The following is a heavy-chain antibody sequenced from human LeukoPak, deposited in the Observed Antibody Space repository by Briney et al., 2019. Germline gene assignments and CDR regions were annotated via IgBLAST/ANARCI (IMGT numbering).Heavy chain of an antibody. J-gene: IGHJ4*02. CDR2: IYYSGST. CDR1: GGSISISSYY. CDR3: ARTTYYDFWSGYFDY. D-gene: IGHD3-3*01. V-gene: IGHV4-39*01. Sequence: PSETLSLTCTVSGGSISISSYYWGWIRQPPGKGLEWIGSIYYSGSTYYNPSLKSRVTISVDTSKNQFSLKLSSVTAADTAVYYCARTTYYDFWSGYFDYWGQGTLVTVSS.